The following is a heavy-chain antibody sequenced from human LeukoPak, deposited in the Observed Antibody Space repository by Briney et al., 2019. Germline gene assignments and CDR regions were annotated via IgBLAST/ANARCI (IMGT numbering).Heavy chain of an antibody. CDR3: ASLGYCSSTSCYRVLYY. J-gene: IGHJ4*02. CDR2: ISGSGGST. V-gene: IGHV3-23*01. D-gene: IGHD2-2*01. Sequence: GGSLRLSCAASGFTFSSYAMSWVRQAPGKGLEWVSAISGSGGSTYYADSVKGRFTISRDNSENTLYLQMNSLRAEDTAVYYCASLGYCSSTSCYRVLYYWGQGTLVTVSS. CDR1: GFTFSSYA.